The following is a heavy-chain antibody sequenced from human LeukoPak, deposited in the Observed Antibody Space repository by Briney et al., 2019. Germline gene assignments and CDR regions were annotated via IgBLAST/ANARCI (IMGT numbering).Heavy chain of an antibody. J-gene: IGHJ6*03. Sequence: ASVKVSCKASGYTFTSYGINWVRQAPGQGLEWVGWMNPNRGNTSYAQKFQGRVTMTTNTSIRTAFMELSSLRSEDTAVYYCARVAGDSSGYYWNKYYYYYYMDVWGKGTTVTVSS. V-gene: IGHV1-8*02. CDR2: MNPNRGNT. CDR3: ARVAGDSSGYYWNKYYYYYYMDV. CDR1: GYTFTSYG. D-gene: IGHD3-22*01.